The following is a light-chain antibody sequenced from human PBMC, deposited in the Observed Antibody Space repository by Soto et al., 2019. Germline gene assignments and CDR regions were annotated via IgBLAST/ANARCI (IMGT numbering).Light chain of an antibody. V-gene: IGLV2-14*01. CDR2: EVS. CDR3: SSYTGGSIWV. Sequence: QSALTKPASVSGSPGQSITISCTGTSSDVGGYNYVSWYQKHPGKAPKLMISEVSNRPSGVSNRFSGSKSGNTASLTISGLQAEDEADYYCSSYTGGSIWVFGGGTKLTVL. J-gene: IGLJ3*02. CDR1: SSDVGGYNY.